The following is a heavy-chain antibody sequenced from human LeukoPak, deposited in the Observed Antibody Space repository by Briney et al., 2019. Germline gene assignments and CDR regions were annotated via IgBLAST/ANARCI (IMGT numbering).Heavy chain of an antibody. CDR1: GGSISSYY. V-gene: IGHV4-59*12. J-gene: IGHJ4*02. Sequence: SETLSLTCTVSGGSISSYYWSWIRQPPGKGLEWIGYIYYSGSTNYNPSLKSRVTISVDKSKNQFSLKLSSVTAADTAVYYCARKSMDYYGSGDFDYWGQGTLVTVSS. CDR3: ARKSMDYYGSGDFDY. D-gene: IGHD3-10*01. CDR2: IYYSGST.